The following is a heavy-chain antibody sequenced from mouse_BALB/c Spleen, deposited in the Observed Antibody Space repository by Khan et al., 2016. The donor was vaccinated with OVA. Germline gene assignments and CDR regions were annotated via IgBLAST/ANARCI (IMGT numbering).Heavy chain of an antibody. CDR1: GYSITSDYA. D-gene: IGHD1-1*01. J-gene: IGHJ2*01. V-gene: IGHV3-2*02. CDR2: ISYSGNT. Sequence: VQLQQPGPGLVKPSQSLSLICTVTGYSITSDYAWNWIRQSPGNKLEWMGFISYSGNTNYNPSLKSRISITRDTSKNQFFLQLNSVTTEDTATYYCARVYGGDFDYWGQGTTLTVSS. CDR3: ARVYGGDFDY.